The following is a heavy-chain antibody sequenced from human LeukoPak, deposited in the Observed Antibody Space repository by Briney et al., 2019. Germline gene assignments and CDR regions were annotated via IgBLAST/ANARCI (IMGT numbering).Heavy chain of an antibody. J-gene: IGHJ4*02. CDR1: GGSFSGYY. D-gene: IGHD1-26*01. V-gene: IGHV4-34*01. CDR2: INHLGST. CDR3: ARLRSPGDFDY. Sequence: SETLSLTCAVYGGSFSGYYWSWIRQPPGKGLEWIGEINHLGSTNYNPSLESRVTISVDTSKSQFSLNLRSMTAADTAMYYCARLRSPGDFDYWGQGTLVAVSS.